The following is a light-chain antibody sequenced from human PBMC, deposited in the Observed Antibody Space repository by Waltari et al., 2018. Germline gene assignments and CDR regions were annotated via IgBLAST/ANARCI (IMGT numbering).Light chain of an antibody. J-gene: IGKJ1*01. CDR3: QQYYSTPWT. CDR1: QSVLYSSNNKNY. Sequence: DIVMTQSPDSLAVSLGEWATINCKSSQSVLYSSNNKNYLAWYQQKPGQPHKLLIYWASTRESGVPDRFSGSGSGTDFTLTISSLQAEDVAVYYCQQYYSTPWTFGQGTKVEIK. V-gene: IGKV4-1*01. CDR2: WAS.